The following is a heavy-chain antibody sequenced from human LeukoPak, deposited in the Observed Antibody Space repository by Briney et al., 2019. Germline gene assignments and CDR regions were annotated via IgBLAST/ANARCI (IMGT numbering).Heavy chain of an antibody. J-gene: IGHJ6*03. V-gene: IGHV4-59*01. Sequence: SETLSLTCTVSGGSISSYYWSWIRQPPGKGLEWIGYIYYSGSTNYNPSLKSRVTISVDTSKNQLSLKLSSVTAADTAVYYCARALDSYYYDSSGYYNYYYYYMDVWGKGTTVTVSS. D-gene: IGHD3-22*01. CDR2: IYYSGST. CDR3: ARALDSYYYDSSGYYNYYYYYMDV. CDR1: GGSISSYY.